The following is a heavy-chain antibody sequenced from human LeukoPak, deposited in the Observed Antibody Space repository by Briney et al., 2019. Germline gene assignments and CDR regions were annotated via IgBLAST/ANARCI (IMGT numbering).Heavy chain of an antibody. Sequence: GGSLRLSCAASGFTFSSYAMSWVRQAPGKGLEWVSAISGSGGSTYYTDSVKGRFTISRDNSKNTLYLQMNSLRAEDTAVYYCAKGYDSSGYIDYWGQGTLVTVSS. CDR3: AKGYDSSGYIDY. V-gene: IGHV3-23*01. J-gene: IGHJ4*02. D-gene: IGHD3-22*01. CDR1: GFTFSSYA. CDR2: ISGSGGST.